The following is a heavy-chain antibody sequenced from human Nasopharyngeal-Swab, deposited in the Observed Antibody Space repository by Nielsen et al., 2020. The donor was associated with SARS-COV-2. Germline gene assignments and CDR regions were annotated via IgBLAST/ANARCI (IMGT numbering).Heavy chain of an antibody. CDR2: INPSGGST. D-gene: IGHD3-9*01. Sequence: WVRQAPGQGLEWMGIINPSGGSTSYAQKFQGRVTMTRDTPTSTVYMELSSLRSEDTAVYYCARVLGHYDILTGYYSTQNDAFDIWGQGTMVTVSS. CDR3: ARVLGHYDILTGYYSTQNDAFDI. V-gene: IGHV1-46*01. J-gene: IGHJ3*02.